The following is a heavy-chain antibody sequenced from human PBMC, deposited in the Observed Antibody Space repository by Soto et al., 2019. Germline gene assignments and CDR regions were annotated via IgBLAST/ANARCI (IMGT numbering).Heavy chain of an antibody. CDR3: ATEDMPAAGPTPHI. D-gene: IGHD6-13*01. J-gene: IGHJ1*01. Sequence: GGSLRLSCAASGFTFSSYSMHWVRQAPGKGLEWVAVISYDGSNKYYGDSVEGRFTISRDNSKYTLYLQVNSLRPEDTAVYYCATEDMPAAGPTPHIWGLGTLVTVSS. CDR1: GFTFSSYS. CDR2: ISYDGSNK. V-gene: IGHV3-30-3*01.